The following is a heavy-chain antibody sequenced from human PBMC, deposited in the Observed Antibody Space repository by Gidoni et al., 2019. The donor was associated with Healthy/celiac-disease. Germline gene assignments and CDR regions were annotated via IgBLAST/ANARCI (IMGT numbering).Heavy chain of an antibody. V-gene: IGHV4-39*01. D-gene: IGHD1-26*01. CDR3: ARQMYSGSYFFEGDAFDI. J-gene: IGHJ3*02. CDR2: IYYSGST. CDR1: GGSISSSSYY. Sequence: QLQLQESGPGLVKPSETLSLTCTVSGGSISSSSYYWGWIRQPPGKGLEWIGSIYYSGSTYYNPSLKSRVTISVDTSKNQFSLKLSSVTAADTAVYYCARQMYSGSYFFEGDAFDIWGQGTMVTVSS.